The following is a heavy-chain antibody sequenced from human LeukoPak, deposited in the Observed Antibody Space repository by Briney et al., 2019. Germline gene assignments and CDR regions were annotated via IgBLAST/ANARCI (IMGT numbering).Heavy chain of an antibody. J-gene: IGHJ6*04. CDR1: GFTFGDYA. D-gene: IGHD7-27*01. V-gene: IGHV3-49*03. CDR2: IRSKAYGGTA. Sequence: PGGSLRLSCTASGFTFGDYAMSWFRQAPGKGLEWVGFIRSKAYGGTAEYAATVKGRFTISRDDSKSIAYLQMKSLKTEETAVYYCTRDGDMHVWGRGTTVTVSS. CDR3: TRDGDMHV.